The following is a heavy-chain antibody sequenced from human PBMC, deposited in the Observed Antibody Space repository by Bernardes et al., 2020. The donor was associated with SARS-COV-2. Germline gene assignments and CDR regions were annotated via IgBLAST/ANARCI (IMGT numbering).Heavy chain of an antibody. J-gene: IGHJ2*01. Sequence: GRSLLLSCAASGFTFRDSYMSWVRQDPGQGLGWVSNIGQGGGYTIYADSVKGRFTISRDNAKKSLYLQMNSLRAEDTAVYYCARLQGSGYFDLWGRGTLVTVSS. CDR3: ARLQGSGYFDL. V-gene: IGHV3-11*06. D-gene: IGHD6-25*01. CDR2: IGQGGGYT. CDR1: GFTFRDSY.